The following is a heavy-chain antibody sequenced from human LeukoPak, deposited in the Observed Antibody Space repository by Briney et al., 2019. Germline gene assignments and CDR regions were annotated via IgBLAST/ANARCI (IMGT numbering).Heavy chain of an antibody. V-gene: IGHV1-18*01. CDR2: ISAYNGNT. J-gene: IGHJ5*02. CDR3: ARVKVVITTAYNWFDP. CDR1: GYTFTSYG. D-gene: IGHD3-22*01. Sequence: ASVTVSCKASGYTFTSYGIGWVRQAPGQGLEWMGWISAYNGNTNYAQKLQGRVTMTTDTSTSTAYMELRSLRSDDTAVYYCARVKVVITTAYNWFDPWGQGTLVTVSS.